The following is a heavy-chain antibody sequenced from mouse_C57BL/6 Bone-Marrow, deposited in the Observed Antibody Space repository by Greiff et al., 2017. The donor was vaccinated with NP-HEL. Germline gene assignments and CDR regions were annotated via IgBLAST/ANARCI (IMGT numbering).Heavy chain of an antibody. Sequence: QVQLQQPGAELVRPGSSVKLSCKASGYTFTSYWMHWVKQRPIQGLEWIGNIDPSDSETHYNQKFKDKATLTVDKSSSTAYMQLSSLTSEDSAVYYCARSNNLAWFAYWGQGTLVTVSA. D-gene: IGHD1-3*01. J-gene: IGHJ3*01. CDR2: IDPSDSET. V-gene: IGHV1-52*01. CDR1: GYTFTSYW. CDR3: ARSNNLAWFAY.